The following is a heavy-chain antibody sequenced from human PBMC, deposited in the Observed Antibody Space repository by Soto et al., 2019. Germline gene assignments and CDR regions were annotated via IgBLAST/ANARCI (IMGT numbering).Heavy chain of an antibody. CDR3: ARERYVLRFLEWTPTYYYGMDV. CDR1: GYTFTSYG. V-gene: IGHV1-18*01. J-gene: IGHJ6*02. D-gene: IGHD3-3*01. CDR2: ISAYNGNT. Sequence: ASVKVSCKASGYTFTSYGISWVRQAPGQGLEWMGWISAYNGNTNYAQKLQGRVTMTTDTSTSTAYMELRSLRSDDTAVYYCARERYVLRFLEWTPTYYYGMDVWGQGTTVTVSS.